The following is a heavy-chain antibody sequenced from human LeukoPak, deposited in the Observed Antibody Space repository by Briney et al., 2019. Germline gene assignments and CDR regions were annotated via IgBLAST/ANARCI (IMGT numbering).Heavy chain of an antibody. D-gene: IGHD3-10*01. J-gene: IGHJ3*02. Sequence: ASVKVSCKASGYTFTSYDINWVRQAPGQGLECMGWITSYNGNTNYAQKFQGRVIMTTDTSTNTAYMELRSLRSDDTAVYYCARSGFGAKRYGAFDIWGQGTMVTVSS. CDR1: GYTFTSYD. CDR2: ITSYNGNT. V-gene: IGHV1-18*01. CDR3: ARSGFGAKRYGAFDI.